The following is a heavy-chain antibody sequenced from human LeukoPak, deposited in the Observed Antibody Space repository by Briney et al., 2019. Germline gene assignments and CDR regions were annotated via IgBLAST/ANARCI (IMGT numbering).Heavy chain of an antibody. J-gene: IGHJ4*02. Sequence: GASVKVSCKVSGYTFLTNGITWVRQAPGQGFEWMGWISTYNGNTNYAQKVQDRVTMTTDSFTNTAYMELRSLRSDDTAVYYCAGVPYYYDSSAYFDYWGQGTLVTVSS. CDR3: AGVPYYYDSSAYFDY. V-gene: IGHV1-18*01. CDR2: ISTYNGNT. CDR1: GYTFLTNG. D-gene: IGHD3-22*01.